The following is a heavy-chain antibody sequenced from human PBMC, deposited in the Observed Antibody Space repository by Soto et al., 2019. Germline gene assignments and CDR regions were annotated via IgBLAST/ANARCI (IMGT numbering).Heavy chain of an antibody. Sequence: GASVKVSCKASGYTFTSYYMHWLRQAPGQGLEWMGIINPNGGGTTYAQKFQGRVTMASDTSTSTVYMHLSSLRSEDTAVYYCARDMRDGYNFFDCWGQGTLVIVSS. D-gene: IGHD6-25*01. CDR1: GYTFTSYY. V-gene: IGHV1-46*01. CDR2: INPNGGGT. J-gene: IGHJ4*02. CDR3: ARDMRDGYNFFDC.